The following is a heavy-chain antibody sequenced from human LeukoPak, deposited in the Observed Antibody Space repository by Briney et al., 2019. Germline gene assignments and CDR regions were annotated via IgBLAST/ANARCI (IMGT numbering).Heavy chain of an antibody. V-gene: IGHV1-69*13. J-gene: IGHJ5*02. CDR3: ARALLRYCSSTSCYWFDP. D-gene: IGHD2-2*01. Sequence: SVKVSCKTSGYTFTSYYIHWVRQAPGQGLEWMGGIIPIFGTANYAQKFQGRVTITADESTSTAYMELSSLRSEDTAVYYCARALLRYCSSTSCYWFDPWGQGTLVTVSS. CDR1: GYTFTSYY. CDR2: IIPIFGTA.